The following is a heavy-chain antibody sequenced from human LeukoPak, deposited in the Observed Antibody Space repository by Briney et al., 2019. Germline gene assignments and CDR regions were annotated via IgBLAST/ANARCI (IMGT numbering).Heavy chain of an antibody. Sequence: SETLSLTCSVSGGSISSGSYYWGWIRQPPGKGLEWIGSIYYSGSTYYNPSLKSRLTISVDTSKNQFSLRLNSVTAADTAVYYCATSGWYLLPGVYWGQGTLVTVSS. CDR2: IYYSGST. V-gene: IGHV4-39*07. CDR3: ATSGWYLLPGVY. D-gene: IGHD6-19*01. CDR1: GGSISSGSYY. J-gene: IGHJ4*02.